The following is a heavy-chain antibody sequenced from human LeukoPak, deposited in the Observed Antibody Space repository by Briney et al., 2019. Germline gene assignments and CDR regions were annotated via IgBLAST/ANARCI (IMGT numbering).Heavy chain of an antibody. V-gene: IGHV4-30-2*01. J-gene: IGHJ4*02. CDR2: IYHSGST. Sequence: SETLSLTCTVSGGSISSGGYYWSWIRQPPGKGLEWIGYIYHSGSTYYNPSLKSRVTISVDRSKNQFSLKLSSVTAADTAFYYCARGKYIDSGIDSGSYNVFDYWGQGTLVAVSS. CDR1: GGSISSGGYY. D-gene: IGHD3-10*01. CDR3: ARGKYIDSGIDSGSYNVFDY.